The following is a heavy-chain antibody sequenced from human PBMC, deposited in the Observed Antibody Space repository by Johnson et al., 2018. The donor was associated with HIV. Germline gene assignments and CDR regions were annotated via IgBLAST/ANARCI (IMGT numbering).Heavy chain of an antibody. J-gene: IGHJ3*02. V-gene: IGHV3-20*04. CDR1: GFTVSSNE. Sequence: EVQLVEFRGVLVKPGGSLRLSCAASGFTVSSNEMSWVRQAPGKGLEWVSGINWNGGSTGYADSVKGRFTISRDNAKNSVYLQMNSLRAEDTAVYYCASDWGSRHAFDIWGQGTMVTVSS. D-gene: IGHD7-27*01. CDR2: INWNGGST. CDR3: ASDWGSRHAFDI.